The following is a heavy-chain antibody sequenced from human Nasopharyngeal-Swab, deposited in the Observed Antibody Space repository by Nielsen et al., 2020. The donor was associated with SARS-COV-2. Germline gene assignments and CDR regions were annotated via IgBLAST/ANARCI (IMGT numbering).Heavy chain of an antibody. CDR1: GFTFSGSA. D-gene: IGHD4-23*01. J-gene: IGHJ4*02. CDR2: INHSGST. Sequence: ESLKISCAASGFTFSGSAMHWIRQPPGKGLEWIGEINHSGSTNYNPSLKSRVTISVDTSKNQFSLKLSSVTAADTAVYYCARGSDYGGNSDLASDYWGQGTLVTVSS. CDR3: ARGSDYGGNSDLASDY. V-gene: IGHV4-34*01.